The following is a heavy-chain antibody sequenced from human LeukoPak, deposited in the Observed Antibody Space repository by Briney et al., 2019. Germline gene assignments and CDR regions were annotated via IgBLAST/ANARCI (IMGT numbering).Heavy chain of an antibody. V-gene: IGHV1-69*05. CDR3: ARALDYGGNYDY. Sequence: SVKVSCKASGGTFSSYTISWVRQAPGQGLEWMGRIIPIFGTANYAQKFQGRVTITTDESTSTAYMELSSLTSEDTAVYYCARALDYGGNYDYWGQGTLVTVSS. CDR1: GGTFSSYT. J-gene: IGHJ4*02. D-gene: IGHD4-23*01. CDR2: IIPIFGTA.